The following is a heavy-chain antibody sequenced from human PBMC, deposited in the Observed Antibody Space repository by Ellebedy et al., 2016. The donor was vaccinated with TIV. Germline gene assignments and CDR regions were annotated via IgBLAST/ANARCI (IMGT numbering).Heavy chain of an antibody. CDR2: IKGDGSKT. CDR1: GFTFNNYW. CDR3: ARGSYDDGSDYPWAY. Sequence: GESLKISXAASGFTFNNYWMSWVRQAPGKGLEWVAKIKGDGSKTYHVDSVKGRFTISRDNAKNSLNLQMNSLRAEDTAVYYCARGSYDDGSDYPWAYWGQGTLVTVSS. J-gene: IGHJ4*02. D-gene: IGHD3-22*01. V-gene: IGHV3-7*01.